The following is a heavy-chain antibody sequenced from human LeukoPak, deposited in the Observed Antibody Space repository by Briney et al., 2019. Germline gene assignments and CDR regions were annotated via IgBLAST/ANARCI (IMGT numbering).Heavy chain of an antibody. D-gene: IGHD6-13*01. J-gene: IGHJ6*03. CDR3: ARERSSWYTQNYYYYMDV. CDR1: GGSISSSSYY. CDR2: IYYSGST. V-gene: IGHV4-39*07. Sequence: SETLSLTCTVSGGSISSSSYYWGWIRQPPGKGLEWIGSIYYSGSTNYNPSLKSRVTISVDTSKNQFSLKLSSVTAADTAVYYCARERSSWYTQNYYYYMDVWGKGTTVTISS.